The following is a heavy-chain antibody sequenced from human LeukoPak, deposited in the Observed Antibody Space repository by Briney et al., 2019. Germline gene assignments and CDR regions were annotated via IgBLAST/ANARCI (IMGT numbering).Heavy chain of an antibody. CDR1: GFTFSSYW. J-gene: IGHJ4*02. V-gene: IGHV3-74*01. CDR3: AKSIRHSGSYGTFDY. Sequence: GGSLRLSCAASGFTFSSYWMHWVRHVPGKGLVWVSRINSDGTSTSHADSVKGRFTISRDNAKNTLYLQMNSLRAEDTAVYYCAKSIRHSGSYGTFDYWGQGTLVTVSS. D-gene: IGHD1-26*01. CDR2: INSDGTST.